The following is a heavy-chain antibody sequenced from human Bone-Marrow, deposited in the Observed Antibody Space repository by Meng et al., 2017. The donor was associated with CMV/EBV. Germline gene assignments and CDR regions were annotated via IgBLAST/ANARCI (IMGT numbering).Heavy chain of an antibody. Sequence: AAGFTFSSYWMSWVRQAPGKGLEWVANIKQDGSEKYYVDSVKGRFTISRDNAKNSLYLQMNSLRAEDTAVYYCARERYSGSYYDDYWGQGTLVTVSS. D-gene: IGHD1-26*01. CDR3: ARERYSGSYYDDY. J-gene: IGHJ4*02. CDR1: GFTFSSYW. V-gene: IGHV3-7*01. CDR2: IKQDGSEK.